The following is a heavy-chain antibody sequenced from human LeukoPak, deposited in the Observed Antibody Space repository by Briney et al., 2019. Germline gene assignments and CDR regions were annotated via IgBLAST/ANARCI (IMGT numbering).Heavy chain of an antibody. CDR1: GYAFTTYE. CDR2: VHPDTASP. V-gene: IGHV1-8*01. Sequence: ASVKVSFKTSGYAFTTYEINWVRQAAGHGLEWMGWVHPDTASPDYAHKFQGRVTMTSDTSISTAYMELSSLRSDDTAVYFCARGPRNDLWGQGTLVTVSS. J-gene: IGHJ5*02. CDR3: ARGPRNDL. D-gene: IGHD1-14*01.